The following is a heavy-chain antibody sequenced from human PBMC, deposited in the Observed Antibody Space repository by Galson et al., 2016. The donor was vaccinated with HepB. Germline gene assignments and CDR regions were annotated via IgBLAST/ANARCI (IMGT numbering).Heavy chain of an antibody. J-gene: IGHJ4*02. CDR3: TRAFPHSSAMGDY. Sequence: SLRLSCAGSGFIFGDYTKTWFRQAPGKGLEWVGFVRNKDYGETTEYAASVKGRFTISRDDSKSIAYLQVSTLKTEDTAMYYCTRAFPHSSAMGDYWGQGTLVTAS. CDR1: GFIFGDYT. V-gene: IGHV3-49*03. CDR2: VRNKDYGETT. D-gene: IGHD6-19*01.